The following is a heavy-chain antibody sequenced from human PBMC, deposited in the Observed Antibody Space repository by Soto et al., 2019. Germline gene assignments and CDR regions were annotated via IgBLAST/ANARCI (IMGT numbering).Heavy chain of an antibody. CDR1: GYTFTSYG. CDR3: ARAILLWFGESGHAFDI. D-gene: IGHD3-10*01. V-gene: IGHV1-18*01. CDR2: ISAYNGNT. J-gene: IGHJ3*02. Sequence: QVQLVQSGAEVKKPGASVKVSCKASGYTFTSYGISWVRQAPGQGLEWMGWISAYNGNTNYALKLQGRVTMTTDTSTSTAYMELRSLRSEDTAVYYCARAILLWFGESGHAFDIWGQGTMVTVSS.